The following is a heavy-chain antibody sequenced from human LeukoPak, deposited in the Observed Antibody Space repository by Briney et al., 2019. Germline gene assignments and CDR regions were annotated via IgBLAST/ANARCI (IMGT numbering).Heavy chain of an antibody. CDR1: GFTVSSNS. J-gene: IGHJ4*02. CDR2: LYNGGGA. D-gene: IGHD6-19*01. CDR3: ARRDSTGWYHHFDY. Sequence: QPGGSLRLSCAASGFTVSSNSMTWVRQAPGKGLEWVSILYNGGGANYADSVKGRFTISRDNSRNTPFLQMNSLRAEDTAVYYCARRDSTGWYHHFDYWGQGTLVTVSS. V-gene: IGHV3-53*01.